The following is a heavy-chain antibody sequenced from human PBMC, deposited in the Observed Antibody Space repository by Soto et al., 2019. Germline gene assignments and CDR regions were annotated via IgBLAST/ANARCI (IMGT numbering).Heavy chain of an antibody. Sequence: PGGSLRLSCAASGFTFSSYGMHWVRQAPGKGLEWVAVISYDGSNKYYADSVKGRFTISRDNSKNTLYLQMNSLRAEDTAVYYCAKDVYNWNDALDYWGQGTLVTVSS. CDR2: ISYDGSNK. D-gene: IGHD1-1*01. V-gene: IGHV3-30*18. CDR1: GFTFSSYG. J-gene: IGHJ4*02. CDR3: AKDVYNWNDALDY.